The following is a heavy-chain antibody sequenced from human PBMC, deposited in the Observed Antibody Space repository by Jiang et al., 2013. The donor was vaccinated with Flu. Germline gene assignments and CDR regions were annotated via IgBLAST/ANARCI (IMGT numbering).Heavy chain of an antibody. CDR1: SYG. D-gene: IGHD2-15*01. CDR3: ARDQIVVVVVAATEGAFDI. J-gene: IGHJ3*02. V-gene: IGHV1-18*01. CDR2: ISAYNGNT. Sequence: SYGISWVRQAPGQGLEWMGWISAYNGNTNYAQKLQGRVTMTTDTSTSTAYMELRSLRSDDTAVYYCARDQIVVVVVAATEGAFDIWGQGTMVTVSS.